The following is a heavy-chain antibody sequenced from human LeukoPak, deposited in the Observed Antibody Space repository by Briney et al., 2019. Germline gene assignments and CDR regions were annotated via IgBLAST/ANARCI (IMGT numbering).Heavy chain of an antibody. J-gene: IGHJ4*02. V-gene: IGHV1-2*02. CDR3: ARDSGYDSSYFDY. D-gene: IGHD5-12*01. Sequence: SVKLSFEASGDTLTGYHMHWVRHSPGKCPEWMGWINPESGGTNYAQKFQGRVTMTRDMSISTAYMALSRLRSDDTAVYYCARDSGYDSSYFDYWGQGTLVTVSS. CDR2: INPESGGT. CDR1: GDTLTGYH.